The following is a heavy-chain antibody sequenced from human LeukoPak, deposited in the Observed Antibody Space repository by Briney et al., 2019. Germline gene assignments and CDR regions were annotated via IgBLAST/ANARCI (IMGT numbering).Heavy chain of an antibody. CDR2: IKQDGSDK. CDR1: GFTFSHYW. Sequence: GGSLRLSCAASGFTFSHYWMSWVRQAPGKGLEWVANIKQDGSDKYFEDSVKGRFTISRDKAKNSVYLQMNSLRAEDTAVYYCARGYWGLVFWGQGALVTVSS. CDR3: ARGYWGLVF. D-gene: IGHD7-27*01. J-gene: IGHJ4*02. V-gene: IGHV3-7*01.